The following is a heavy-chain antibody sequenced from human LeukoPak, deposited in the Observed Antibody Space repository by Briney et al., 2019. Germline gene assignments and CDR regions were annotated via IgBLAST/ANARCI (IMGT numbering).Heavy chain of an antibody. CDR2: IYTSGST. CDR1: GNSFGDYY. V-gene: IGHV4-4*07. Sequence: SETLSLTCTVSGNSFGDYYWSWIRQPAGKGLEWIGRIYTSGSTTYNPSLKSRVTMSVDTSKSQFSLNLMSVTAADTAVYYCTRDTGTTGEVKFDPWGQGTLVTVSS. CDR3: TRDTGTTGEVKFDP. D-gene: IGHD4-17*01. J-gene: IGHJ5*02.